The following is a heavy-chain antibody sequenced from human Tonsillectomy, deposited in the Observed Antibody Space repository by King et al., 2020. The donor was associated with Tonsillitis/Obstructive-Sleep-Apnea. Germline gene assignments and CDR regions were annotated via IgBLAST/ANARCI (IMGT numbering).Heavy chain of an antibody. CDR3: ARGGNYYGSGHLYYYGMDV. CDR1: GYTFTNYG. D-gene: IGHD3-10*01. J-gene: IGHJ6*02. V-gene: IGHV1-18*01. CDR2: ISAYNGKT. Sequence: VQLVESGAEVKKPGASVKVSCKASGYTFTNYGISWVRQAPGQGLEWMGWISAYNGKTNYAQKFQDRVTMTTETSTSTAYMELRSLRSDDTAVYYCARGGNYYGSGHLYYYGMDVWGQGTTVTVSS.